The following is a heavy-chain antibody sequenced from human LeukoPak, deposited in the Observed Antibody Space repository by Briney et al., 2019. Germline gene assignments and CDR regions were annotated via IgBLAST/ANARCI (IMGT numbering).Heavy chain of an antibody. Sequence: SETLSLTCAVYGGSFSGYYWSWIRQPPGKGLEWIGEINHSGSTNYNPSLKSRVTISVDTSKNQFSLKLSSVTAADTAVYYCARDTPTPYDSWSGYYPYYFDYWGQGTLVTVSS. D-gene: IGHD3-3*01. V-gene: IGHV4-34*01. CDR2: INHSGST. CDR3: ARDTPTPYDSWSGYYPYYFDY. CDR1: GGSFSGYY. J-gene: IGHJ4*02.